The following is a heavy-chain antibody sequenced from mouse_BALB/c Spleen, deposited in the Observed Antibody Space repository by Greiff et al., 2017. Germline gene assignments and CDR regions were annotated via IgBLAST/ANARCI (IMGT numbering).Heavy chain of an antibody. J-gene: IGHJ4*01. V-gene: IGHV1-4*01. CDR3: ARPGEGYAMDY. CDR1: GYTFTSYT. CDR2: INPSSGYT. Sequence: VQLQESGAELARPGASVKMSCKASGYTFTSYTMHWVKQRPGQGLEWIGYINPSSGYTNYNQKFKDKATLTADKSSSTAYMQLSSLTSEDSAVYYCARPGEGYAMDYWGQGTSVTVSS.